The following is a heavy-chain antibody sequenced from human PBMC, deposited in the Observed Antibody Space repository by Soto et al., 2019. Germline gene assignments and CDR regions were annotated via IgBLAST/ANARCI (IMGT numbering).Heavy chain of an antibody. CDR3: ARFIWYFDL. CDR1: GGSIISYY. V-gene: IGHV4-59*08. J-gene: IGHJ2*01. CDR2: IYYSGST. Sequence: QVQLQESGPGLVKPSETLSLTCTVSGGSIISYYWSWIRQPPGKGLEWIGYIYYSGSTNYNPSLKSRVTISVDTSQSQFSLKLSAVTAADTAVYYCARFIWYFDLWGRGTLVTVSS.